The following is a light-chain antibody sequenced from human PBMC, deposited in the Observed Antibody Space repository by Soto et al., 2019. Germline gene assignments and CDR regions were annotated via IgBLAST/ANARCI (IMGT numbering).Light chain of an antibody. CDR2: EVS. V-gene: IGLV2-14*01. CDR3: SLYSSSSPLLYV. Sequence: QSALTQPASVSGSRGQSITISCTGTSSDVGGYNYVSWYQQHPGKAPKLMIYEVSNRPSGVSNRFSGSKSGNTASLTISGLHAEDEAEYYCSLYSSSSPLLYVFGTGTKVTVL. CDR1: SSDVGGYNY. J-gene: IGLJ1*01.